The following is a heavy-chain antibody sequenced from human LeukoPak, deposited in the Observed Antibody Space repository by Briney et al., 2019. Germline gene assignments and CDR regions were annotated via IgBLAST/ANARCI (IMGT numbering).Heavy chain of an antibody. CDR1: GFTFDDYG. D-gene: IGHD3-22*01. V-gene: IGHV3-21*01. CDR3: ARDYYDSSGYYYLAY. J-gene: IGHJ4*02. Sequence: PGGSLRLSCAASGFTFDDYGMSWVRQAPGKGLEWVSSITSSRSYIYYADSVKGRFTISRDNAKNSLYLQMNSLRAEDTAVYYCARDYYDSSGYYYLAYWGQGTLVTVSS. CDR2: ITSSRSYI.